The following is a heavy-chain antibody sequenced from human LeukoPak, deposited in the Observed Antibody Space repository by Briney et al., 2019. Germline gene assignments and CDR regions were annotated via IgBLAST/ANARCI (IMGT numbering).Heavy chain of an antibody. CDR1: GGSISSGSYY. J-gene: IGHJ6*03. Sequence: SETLCLTCTVSGGSISSGSYYWGWIRPPAGKRLEWFVHIYGSGSTNYNPSLKSRVTISVDTSKKQFSLKLSSVAAADTAVYYGARAGVISNYYYYYMDVWGRGTTVTVSS. D-gene: IGHD3-10*01. CDR2: IYGSGST. CDR3: ARAGVISNYYYYYMDV. V-gene: IGHV4-61*09.